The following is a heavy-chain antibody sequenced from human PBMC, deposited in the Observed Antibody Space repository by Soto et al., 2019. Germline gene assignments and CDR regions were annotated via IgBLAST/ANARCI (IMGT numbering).Heavy chain of an antibody. D-gene: IGHD6-19*01. J-gene: IGHJ6*03. CDR3: ARVQQWLVVHYYYYYMDV. V-gene: IGHV3-7*01. CDR1: GFTFSSYW. Sequence: GGSLRLSCAASGFTFSSYWMSWVRQAPRKGLEWVANIKQDGSEKYYVDSVKGRFTISRDNAKNSLYLQMNSLRAEDTAVYYCARVQQWLVVHYYYYYMDVWGKGTTVTVSS. CDR2: IKQDGSEK.